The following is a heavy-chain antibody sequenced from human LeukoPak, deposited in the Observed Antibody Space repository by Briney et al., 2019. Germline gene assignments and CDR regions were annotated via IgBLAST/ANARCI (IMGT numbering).Heavy chain of an antibody. CDR2: INPNSGGT. V-gene: IGHV1-2*02. Sequence: ASVKVSCKASGYTFTSYYMHWVRQAPGQGLEWMGWINPNSGGTNYAQKFQGRVTMTRDTSISTAYMELSRLRSDDTAVYYCARVLGYRYYFDYWGQGTLVTVSS. CDR3: ARVLGYRYYFDY. D-gene: IGHD5-18*01. J-gene: IGHJ4*02. CDR1: GYTFTSYY.